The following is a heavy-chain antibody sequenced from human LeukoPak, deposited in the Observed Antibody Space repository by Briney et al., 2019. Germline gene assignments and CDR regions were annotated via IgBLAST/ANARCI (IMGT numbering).Heavy chain of an antibody. J-gene: IGHJ4*02. D-gene: IGHD5-18*01. V-gene: IGHV1-18*04. Sequence: RASVKVSCKASGYTFTSYGISWVRQARGQGLEWMGWISAYNGNTNYAQKLQGRVTMTTDTSTSTAYMELRSLRSDDTAVYYCARVFTAMVTYSDYWGQGTLVAVSS. CDR2: ISAYNGNT. CDR3: ARVFTAMVTYSDY. CDR1: GYTFTSYG.